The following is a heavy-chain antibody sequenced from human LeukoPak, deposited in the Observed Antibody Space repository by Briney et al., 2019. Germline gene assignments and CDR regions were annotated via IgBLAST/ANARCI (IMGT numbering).Heavy chain of an antibody. CDR3: ARDMTTTPGAYDY. J-gene: IGHJ4*02. V-gene: IGHV4-34*01. CDR1: SGLHTGYY. Sequence: SVTLSLTCAVSSGLHTGYYGRWIRQSRGKGLEWIGEMSHGGSTTYNPSLKSRVLISLHTPKDHVSLSLSSLTAADTAVYYSARDMTTTPGAYDYWGQGALVTVSS. CDR2: MSHGGST. D-gene: IGHD4-11*01.